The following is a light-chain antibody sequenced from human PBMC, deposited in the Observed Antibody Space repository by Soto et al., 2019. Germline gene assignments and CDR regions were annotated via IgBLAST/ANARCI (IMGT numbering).Light chain of an antibody. CDR1: SSNIGSNN. J-gene: IGLJ2*01. V-gene: IGLV1-44*01. Sequence: QSVLTQPPSASGTPGQRVTISCSGSSSNIGSNNVNWYQQLPGTATKLLIYSNNQRPSGVPDRFSGSKSGTSASLAISRLQSEDEADYYCAAWDDSLNGPDVVFGGGTKLTVL. CDR2: SNN. CDR3: AAWDDSLNGPDVV.